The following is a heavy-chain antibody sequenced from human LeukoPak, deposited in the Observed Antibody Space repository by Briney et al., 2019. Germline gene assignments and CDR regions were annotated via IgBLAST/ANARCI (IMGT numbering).Heavy chain of an antibody. J-gene: IGHJ4*02. Sequence: GGSLRLSCAASGFTFSSYSMNWVRQAPGKGLEWVSSISSSSSYIYYADSVKGRFTISRNNAKNSLYLQMNSLRAEDTAVYYCATALGYCSGGSCEIDYWGQGTLVTVSS. CDR3: ATALGYCSGGSCEIDY. V-gene: IGHV3-21*01. D-gene: IGHD2-15*01. CDR1: GFTFSSYS. CDR2: ISSSSSYI.